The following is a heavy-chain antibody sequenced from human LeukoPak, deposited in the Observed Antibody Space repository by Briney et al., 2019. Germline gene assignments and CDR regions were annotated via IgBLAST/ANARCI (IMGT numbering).Heavy chain of an antibody. CDR3: ARGLDYYDSSGYYVYWYFDL. CDR2: ISDSGST. D-gene: IGHD3-22*01. CDR1: GFTFSSYS. Sequence: SGGSLRLSCAASGFTFSSYSMNWVRQAPGKGLEWVGEISDSGSTTYNPSLKSLVTISVDTSKHQFSLKLSSVTAADTAVYYCARGLDYYDSSGYYVYWYFDLWGRGTLVTVSS. V-gene: IGHV4-34*01. J-gene: IGHJ2*01.